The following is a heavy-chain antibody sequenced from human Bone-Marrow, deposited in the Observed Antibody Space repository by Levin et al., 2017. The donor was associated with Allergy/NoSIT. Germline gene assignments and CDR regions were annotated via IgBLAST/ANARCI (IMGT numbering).Heavy chain of an antibody. CDR1: GFTFSNYA. J-gene: IGHJ4*02. V-gene: IGHV3-23*01. CDR3: AKGPVARATARSLDY. D-gene: IGHD2-21*02. Sequence: GGSLRLSCAASGFTFSNYAITWVRQAPGKRLEWVSSITSSGGSTYCADSVKGRFTISRDNPQNTLYLPMNSLRAEDTAVYYRAKGPVARATARSLDYWGQGTLVTVSS. CDR2: ITSSGGST.